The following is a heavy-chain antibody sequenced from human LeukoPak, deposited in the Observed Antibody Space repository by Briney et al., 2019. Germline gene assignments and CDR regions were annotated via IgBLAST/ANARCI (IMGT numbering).Heavy chain of an antibody. D-gene: IGHD3-22*01. J-gene: IGHJ4*02. CDR1: GFTFSYYY. V-gene: IGHV3-11*01. Sequence: GGSLRLSCAASGFTFSYYYMSWIRQAPGKGLEWVSYISSSGSTIYYADSVKGRLTISRDNAKNSLYLQMNSLRAEDTAVYYCARGARTYYYDSSGYYCPDYWGQGTLVTVSS. CDR2: ISSSGSTI. CDR3: ARGARTYYYDSSGYYCPDY.